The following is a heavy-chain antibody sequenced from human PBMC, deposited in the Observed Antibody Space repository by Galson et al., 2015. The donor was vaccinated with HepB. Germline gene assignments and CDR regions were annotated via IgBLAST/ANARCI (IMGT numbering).Heavy chain of an antibody. CDR3: SRDLYYDGSGYSDQFDY. D-gene: IGHD3-22*01. CDR2: MNPNSGNA. J-gene: IGHJ4*02. CDR1: GYTFTSYD. Sequence: SVKVSCKASGYTFTSYDINWVRQAPGQGFEWMASMNPNSGNAGYGQKFQDRLTVTRSTSISTAYMELSSLRSEDTAVYYCSRDLYYDGSGYSDQFDYWGQGTLVTVSS. V-gene: IGHV1-8*01.